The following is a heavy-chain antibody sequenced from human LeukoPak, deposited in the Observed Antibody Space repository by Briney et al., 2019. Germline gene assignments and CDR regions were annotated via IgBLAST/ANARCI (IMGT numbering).Heavy chain of an antibody. D-gene: IGHD1-26*01. V-gene: IGHV3-21*05. CDR1: GFTFSSYE. Sequence: PGGSLRLSCAASGFTFSSYEMNWVRQAPGKGLEWVSYISSSSSYIYYADSVKGRFTISRDNAKNSLYLQMNSLRAEDTAVYYCAREGGWEKNFDYWGQGTLVTVSS. CDR3: AREGGWEKNFDY. J-gene: IGHJ4*02. CDR2: ISSSSSYI.